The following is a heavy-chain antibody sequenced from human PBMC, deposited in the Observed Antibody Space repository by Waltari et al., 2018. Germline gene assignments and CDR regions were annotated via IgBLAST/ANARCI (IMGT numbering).Heavy chain of an antibody. J-gene: IGHJ6*02. D-gene: IGHD5-18*01. CDR2: ISYDGTNK. Sequence: QEQLVESGGGVVQPWRSLRLSCEASGFIFTYYGLQWVRQAPGKGLEWVGVISYDGTNKFYADSVKGRFTISRDNSKHILYLHMDSLRTEDTAVYHCAKANLIQDYFYYFGMDVWGQGTTVTVSS. V-gene: IGHV3-30*18. CDR3: AKANLIQDYFYYFGMDV. CDR1: GFIFTYYG.